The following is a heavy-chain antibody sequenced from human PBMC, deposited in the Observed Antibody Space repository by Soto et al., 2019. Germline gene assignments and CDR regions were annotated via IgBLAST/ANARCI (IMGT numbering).Heavy chain of an antibody. CDR3: ARGGGYYGWGSYYTTGQFDP. D-gene: IGHD3-10*01. CDR2: IIPIFGPA. CDR1: GGTFSSYA. J-gene: IGHJ5*02. Sequence: QVQLVQSGAEVKKPGSSVKVSCKASGGTFSSYAISWVRQAPGQGLEWMGGIIPIFGPANYAQKFQGGVPMTPDESTIRDYMGLGRRRFESTAVYYCARGGGYYGWGSYYTTGQFDPWGQGTLVTVSS. V-gene: IGHV1-69*01.